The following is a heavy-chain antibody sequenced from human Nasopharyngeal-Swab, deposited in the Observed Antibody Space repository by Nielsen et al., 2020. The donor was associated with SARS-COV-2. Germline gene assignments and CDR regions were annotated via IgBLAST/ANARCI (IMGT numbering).Heavy chain of an antibody. D-gene: IGHD3-10*01. CDR3: ARHLTLYGSGSYYYYYGMDV. V-gene: IGHV5-10-1*01. CDR2: IDPSDSYT. CDR1: GYSFTSYW. J-gene: IGHJ6*02. Sequence: GESPKISCKGSGYSFTSYWISWVRQMPGKGLEWMGRIDPSDSYTNYSPSFQGHVTISADKSISTAYLQWSSLKASDTAMYYCARHLTLYGSGSYYYYYGMDVWGQGTTVTVSS.